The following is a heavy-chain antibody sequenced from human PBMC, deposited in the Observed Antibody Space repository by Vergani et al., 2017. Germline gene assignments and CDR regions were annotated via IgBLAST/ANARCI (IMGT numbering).Heavy chain of an antibody. J-gene: IGHJ6*02. V-gene: IGHV3-66*01. Sequence: EVQLVESGGGLVQPGGSLRLSCAASGFTVSSNYMSWVRQAPGKGLEWVSVIYSGGSTYYADSVKGRFTISRDNSKNTLYLQMNRLRAEDTAVYYCARTDKRSGWDGYYYGMDVWGQGTTVTVSS. CDR2: IYSGGST. CDR1: GFTVSSNY. CDR3: ARTDKRSGWDGYYYGMDV. D-gene: IGHD6-19*01.